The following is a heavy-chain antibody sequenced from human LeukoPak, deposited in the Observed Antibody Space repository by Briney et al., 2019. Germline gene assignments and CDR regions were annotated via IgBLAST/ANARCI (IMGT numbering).Heavy chain of an antibody. J-gene: IGHJ4*02. Sequence: SETLSLTCTVSGGSIGSNYWTWIRQPPGEGMEYIGYIYYTGATNYNPSLKSRVTISVDTSKNQFSLKMTSVTAADTAVYFCAKYGNSGWVIDNWGQGTLVTVSS. CDR2: IYYTGAT. V-gene: IGHV4-59*08. CDR3: AKYGNSGWVIDN. D-gene: IGHD6-19*01. CDR1: GGSIGSNY.